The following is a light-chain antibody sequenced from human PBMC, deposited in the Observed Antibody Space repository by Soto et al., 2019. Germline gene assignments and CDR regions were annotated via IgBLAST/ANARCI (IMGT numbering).Light chain of an antibody. J-gene: IGKJ1*01. CDR2: NTS. CDR3: QQCGSSPWT. CDR1: QSVSVNY. V-gene: IGKV3-20*01. Sequence: EIVLTQSPGTLSLSPGERATLSCRASQSVSVNYLAWYQQKPGQAPRLLIYNTSSRATGIPDRFSGSGSGTDFSLTISRLEPEDFAVYYCQQCGSSPWTFGQGTKVEVK.